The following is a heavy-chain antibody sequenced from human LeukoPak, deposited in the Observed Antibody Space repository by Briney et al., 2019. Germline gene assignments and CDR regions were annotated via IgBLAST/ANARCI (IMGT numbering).Heavy chain of an antibody. CDR2: ISSRSSNK. V-gene: IGHV3-11*04. CDR3: AREGWDLNALDI. CDR1: GFTFSNYC. J-gene: IGHJ3*02. D-gene: IGHD1-26*01. Sequence: GGSLRLSCAASGFTFSNYCMSWIRQAPGKGLVWVSYISSRSSNKEYADSVKGRFTISRDNSKNSLFLQMDSLRAEDSAIYYCAREGWDLNALDIWGQGTMVTVSS.